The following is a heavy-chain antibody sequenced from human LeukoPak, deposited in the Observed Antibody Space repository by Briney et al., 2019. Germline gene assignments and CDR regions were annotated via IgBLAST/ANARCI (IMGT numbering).Heavy chain of an antibody. D-gene: IGHD3-22*01. CDR1: GFTFSDYY. J-gene: IGHJ6*03. CDR2: ISSSGSTI. Sequence: GGSLRLSCAASGFTFSDYYMSWIRQAPGKGLEWVSYISSSGSTIYYADSVKGRSTISRDNAKNSLYLQMNSLRAEDTALYHCARHYYDSSGYYLWRSGYYYMDVWGKGTTVTISS. V-gene: IGHV3-11*01. CDR3: ARHYYDSSGYYLWRSGYYYMDV.